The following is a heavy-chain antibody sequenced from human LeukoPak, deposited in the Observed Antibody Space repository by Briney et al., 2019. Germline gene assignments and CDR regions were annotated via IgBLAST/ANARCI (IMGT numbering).Heavy chain of an antibody. D-gene: IGHD7-27*01. CDR2: IYYTGSN. CDR3: AKLTGVSHYGMDV. J-gene: IGHJ6*02. Sequence: PSETLSLTCTVSGXSISSYYWSWLRQPPGKGLEWLGYIYYTGSNKYNPTLKSRVTISVDTAKNQFSLKLSYVTAADTAVYYCAKLTGVSHYGMDVWGQGSTVTVSS. V-gene: IGHV4-59*08. CDR1: GXSISSYY.